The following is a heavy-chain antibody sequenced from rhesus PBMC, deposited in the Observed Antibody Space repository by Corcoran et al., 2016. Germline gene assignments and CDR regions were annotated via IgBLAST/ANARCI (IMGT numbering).Heavy chain of an antibody. CDR3: ARRDYRRLEYDY. CDR1: GGSISDSYY. V-gene: IGHV4-106*01. Sequence: QVQLQESGPGLVKPSETLSLTCTVSGGSISDSYYWSWSRQPPGKGLEWMGLIYRSGRCTTYNPPLQSRVTISRATSKNQFSLKLSSVTAADTAVYYCARRDYRRLEYDYWGQGVLVTVSS. CDR2: IYRSGRCT. D-gene: IGHD4-17*01. J-gene: IGHJ4*01.